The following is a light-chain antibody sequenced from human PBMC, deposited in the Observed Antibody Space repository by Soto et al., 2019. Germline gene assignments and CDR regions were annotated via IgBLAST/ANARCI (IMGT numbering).Light chain of an antibody. CDR1: SSDVGSYNR. CDR2: EVS. V-gene: IGLV2-18*02. Sequence: QSALTQPPSVSGSPGQSVTISCTGTSSDVGSYNRVSWYQQPPGTAPKLMIYEVSNRPSGVPDRFSGSKSGNTASLTISGLQAEDEADYYCSSYTSSSKVVFGGGNKLTVL. CDR3: SSYTSSSKVV. J-gene: IGLJ2*01.